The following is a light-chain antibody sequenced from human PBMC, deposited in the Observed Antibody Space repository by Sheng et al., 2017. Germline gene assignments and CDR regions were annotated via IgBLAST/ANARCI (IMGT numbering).Light chain of an antibody. CDR2: AAS. CDR1: QYVNNRY. Sequence: EIVMTQSPATLSLSPGERATLSCRASQYVNNRYVAWYQQKPGQAPRVLIYAASSRATGIPDRFSGSGSGTEFSLTISRLDPEDVAMYYCQQYGSSPVTFGGGTKVAIK. CDR3: QQYGSSPVT. J-gene: IGKJ4*01. V-gene: IGKV3-20*01.